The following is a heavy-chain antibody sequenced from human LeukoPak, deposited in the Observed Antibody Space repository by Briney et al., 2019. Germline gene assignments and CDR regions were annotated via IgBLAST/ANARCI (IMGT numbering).Heavy chain of an antibody. CDR2: ISSSSSYI. CDR1: GFTFSSYS. V-gene: IGHV3-21*01. CDR3: ARGAFLEYFQH. J-gene: IGHJ1*01. D-gene: IGHD2/OR15-2a*01. Sequence: PGGSLRLSCAASGFTFSSYSMNWVRQAPGMGLEWVSSISSSSSYIYYADSVKGRFTISRDNAKNSLYLQMNSLRAEDTAVYYCARGAFLEYFQHWGQGTLVTVSS.